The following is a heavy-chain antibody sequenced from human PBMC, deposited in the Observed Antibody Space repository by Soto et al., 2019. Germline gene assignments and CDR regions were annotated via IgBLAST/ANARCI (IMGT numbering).Heavy chain of an antibody. CDR2: FDPEDGET. CDR1: GYTLTELS. V-gene: IGHV1-24*01. CDR3: ATLDFWSGPSPAYYYYMDV. D-gene: IGHD3-3*01. J-gene: IGHJ6*03. Sequence: GASVKVSCKVSGYTLTELSMHWVRQAPGKGLEWMGGFDPEDGETIYAQKFQGRVTMTEDTSTDTAYMELSSLRSEDTAVYYCATLDFWSGPSPAYYYYMDVWGKGTTVTVSS.